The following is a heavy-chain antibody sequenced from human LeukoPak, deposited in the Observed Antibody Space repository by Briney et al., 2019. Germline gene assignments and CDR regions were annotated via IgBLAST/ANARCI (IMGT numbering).Heavy chain of an antibody. CDR2: ISSSSTNI. D-gene: IGHD1-1*01. CDR1: GFTLSSYS. V-gene: IGHV3-21*01. J-gene: IGHJ4*02. Sequence: GGSVRLSCAASGFTLSSYSMNWVRQALGKGLEWVSYISSSSTNIYYADSVKGRFTISRDNARNSLYLQMNSLRAEDTAVYYCASGRYNWNDYWGQGTLVTVSS. CDR3: ASGRYNWNDY.